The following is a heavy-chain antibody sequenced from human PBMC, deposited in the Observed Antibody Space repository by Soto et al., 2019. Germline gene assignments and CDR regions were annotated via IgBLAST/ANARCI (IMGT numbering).Heavy chain of an antibody. CDR3: ARKRFGELLSIDY. V-gene: IGHV3-48*01. D-gene: IGHD3-10*01. CDR2: ISSSSSTI. CDR1: GFTFSSYS. J-gene: IGHJ4*02. Sequence: GSLRLSCAASGFTFSSYSMNWVRQAPGKGLEWVSYISSSSSTIYYADSVKGRFTISRDNAKNSLYLQMNSLRAEDTAVYYCARKRFGELLSIDYWGQGTLVTVSS.